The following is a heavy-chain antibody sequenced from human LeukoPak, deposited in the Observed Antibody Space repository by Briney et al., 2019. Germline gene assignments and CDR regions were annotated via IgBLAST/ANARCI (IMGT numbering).Heavy chain of an antibody. D-gene: IGHD2-2*01. CDR2: ISSSSSYI. J-gene: IGHJ6*02. CDR1: GFTFSSYS. V-gene: IGHV3-21*01. CDR3: ARDGCSSTSCYGHYYYYGMDV. Sequence: GGSLRLSCAASGFTFSSYSMNWVRQAPGKGLEWVSSISSSSSYIYYADSVKGRFTISRDNAKNSLYLQMNSLRAADTAVYYCARDGCSSTSCYGHYYYYGMDVWGQGTTVTVSS.